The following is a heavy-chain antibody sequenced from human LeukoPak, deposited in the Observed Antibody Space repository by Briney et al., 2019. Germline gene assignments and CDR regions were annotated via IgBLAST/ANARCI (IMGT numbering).Heavy chain of an antibody. CDR3: ASNDEPKNRILYYYYYGMDV. Sequence: ASVKVSCKASGYTFTGYYMHWVRQAPGQGLEWMGRINPNSGGTNYAQKFQGRVTMTRDTSISTAYMELSRLRSDDTAVHYCASNDEPKNRILYYYYYGMDVWGQGTTVTVSS. CDR2: INPNSGGT. V-gene: IGHV1-2*06. J-gene: IGHJ6*02. D-gene: IGHD2-15*01. CDR1: GYTFTGYY.